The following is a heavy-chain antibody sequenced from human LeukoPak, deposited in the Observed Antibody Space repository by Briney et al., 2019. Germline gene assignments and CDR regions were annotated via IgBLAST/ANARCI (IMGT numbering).Heavy chain of an antibody. CDR2: INYSGST. Sequence: PSETLSLTCTVSGGSVSSTTYYWSWIRQPPGKGLEWIASINYSGSTYYNPSLRSRVTISVDTSENQFSLKLSSVTAADTAVYYCARYVVYGSGKYYFDYWGQGTLVTVSS. V-gene: IGHV4-39*01. D-gene: IGHD3-10*01. CDR1: GGSVSSTTYY. CDR3: ARYVVYGSGKYYFDY. J-gene: IGHJ4*02.